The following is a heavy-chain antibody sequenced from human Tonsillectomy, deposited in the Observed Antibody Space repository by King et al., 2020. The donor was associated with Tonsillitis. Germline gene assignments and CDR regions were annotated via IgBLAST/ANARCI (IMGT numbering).Heavy chain of an antibody. J-gene: IGHJ4*02. CDR1: GYSFSNYW. CDR2: IDPTDSYS. CDR3: ARHPKTGNDVWYFAY. V-gene: IGHV5-10-1*03. D-gene: IGHD1-1*01. Sequence: QLVQSGAEVKKPGESLRISCKGSGYSFSNYWISWVRQMPGKGLEWVGRIDPTDSYSNYSPSFQGHVTISADKSISTVYLLWTSLKPSDTAIYYCARHPKTGNDVWYFAYWGQGSLVTVSS.